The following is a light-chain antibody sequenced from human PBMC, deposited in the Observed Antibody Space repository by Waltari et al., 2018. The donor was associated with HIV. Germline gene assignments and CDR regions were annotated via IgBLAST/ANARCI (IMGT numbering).Light chain of an antibody. CDR1: RSNIGSNP. CDR2: NNK. J-gene: IGLJ2*01. CDR3: ATWDDSLNAL. V-gene: IGLV1-44*01. Sequence: QSVLTQHPSASGTPGQRVTISCSGRRSNIGSNPVSWYQPLPGTAPKRLMYNNKQRPSGVPDRFSGSKSGTSASLAISGLQSEDEADYYCATWDDSLNALFGGGTKLTV.